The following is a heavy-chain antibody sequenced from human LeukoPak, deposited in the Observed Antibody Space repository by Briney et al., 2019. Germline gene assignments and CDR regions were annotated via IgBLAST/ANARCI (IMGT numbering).Heavy chain of an antibody. Sequence: GGSLRLSCAASGFTFSSYWMSWVRQAPGKGLGWVANIKQDGSEKYYVDSVKGRFTISRDNAENSLYLQMNSLRAEDTAVYYCARGGLYCSGGSCLNWFDPWGQGTLVTVSS. CDR1: GFTFSSYW. V-gene: IGHV3-7*03. D-gene: IGHD2-15*01. J-gene: IGHJ5*02. CDR3: ARGGLYCSGGSCLNWFDP. CDR2: IKQDGSEK.